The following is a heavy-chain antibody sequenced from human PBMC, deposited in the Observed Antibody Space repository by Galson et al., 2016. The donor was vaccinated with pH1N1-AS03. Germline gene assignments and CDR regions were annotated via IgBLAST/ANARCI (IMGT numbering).Heavy chain of an antibody. CDR3: AAGDYVAASFDN. Sequence: KGLEWVAVMSYDGGNEYYADAVKGRFTISRDHSRNTLYLQMNSLRVEDTAEYYCAAGDYVAASFDNWGQGTLVTVSS. D-gene: IGHD3-16*01. J-gene: IGHJ4*02. CDR2: MSYDGGNE. V-gene: IGHV3-30-3*01.